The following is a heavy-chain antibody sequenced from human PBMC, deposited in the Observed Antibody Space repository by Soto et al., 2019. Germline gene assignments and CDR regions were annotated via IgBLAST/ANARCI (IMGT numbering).Heavy chain of an antibody. V-gene: IGHV3-23*01. CDR1: GFTFSNYP. J-gene: IGHJ4*02. CDR3: PKKTDSSGWDY. Sequence: GGSLRLSCAASGFTFSNYPMNWVRQAPGKGLEWVSGITSGGNTYYADSVKGRFTISRDNSKNTPYLQVNSLRAEDKALYYCPKKTDSSGWDYCGQRTLVTVSS. CDR2: ITSGGNT. D-gene: IGHD6-19*01.